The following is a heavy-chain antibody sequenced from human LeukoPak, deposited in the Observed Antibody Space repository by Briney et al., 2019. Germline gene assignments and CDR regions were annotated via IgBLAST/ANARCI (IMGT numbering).Heavy chain of an antibody. CDR2: INPNSGGT. CDR3: ARDPGPIVGATTLSDS. D-gene: IGHD1-26*01. CDR1: GYTFTGYY. V-gene: IGHV1-2*02. J-gene: IGHJ4*02. Sequence: VASVKVSCKASGYTFTGYYMHWVRQPPGQGLEWMGWINPNSGGTNYAQKFQGRVTMTRDTSISTVYMELSRLRSDDTAVYYCARDPGPIVGATTLSDSWGQGTLVTVSS.